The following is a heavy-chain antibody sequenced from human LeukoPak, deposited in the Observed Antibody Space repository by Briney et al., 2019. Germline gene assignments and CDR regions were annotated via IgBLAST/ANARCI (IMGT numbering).Heavy chain of an antibody. D-gene: IGHD3-22*01. Sequence: GGSLRLSCAASGFTFSSYAMHWVRQAPGKGLEYVSAISSNGGSTYYANSVKGRFTISRDNSKNTLYLQMGSLGAEDMAVYYCATPSPLSTMIVEAPAGWGQGTLVTVSS. J-gene: IGHJ4*02. CDR3: ATPSPLSTMIVEAPAG. CDR2: ISSNGGST. CDR1: GFTFSSYA. V-gene: IGHV3-64*01.